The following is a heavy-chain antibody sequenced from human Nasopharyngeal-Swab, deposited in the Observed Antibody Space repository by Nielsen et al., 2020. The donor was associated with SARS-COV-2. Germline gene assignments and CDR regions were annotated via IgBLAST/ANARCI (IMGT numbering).Heavy chain of an antibody. J-gene: IGHJ6*02. V-gene: IGHV3-23*01. CDR3: AKDGGLTTFPYYYYYGMDV. Sequence: GESLKISCAASGFTFDDYAMHWVRQAPGKGLEWVSAISGSGGSTYYADSVKGRFTISRDNSKNTLYLQMNSLRAEDTAVYYCAKDGGLTTFPYYYYYGMDVWGQGTTVTVSS. CDR1: GFTFDDYA. D-gene: IGHD4/OR15-4a*01. CDR2: ISGSGGST.